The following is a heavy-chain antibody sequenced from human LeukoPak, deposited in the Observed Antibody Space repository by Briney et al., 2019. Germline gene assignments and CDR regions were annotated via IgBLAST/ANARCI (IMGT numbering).Heavy chain of an antibody. V-gene: IGHV1-2*02. CDR3: AREGVGATSDY. CDR1: GYTFTGYY. CDR2: INPNSGGT. J-gene: IGHJ4*02. D-gene: IGHD1-26*01. Sequence: GASVKVSCKASGYTFTGYYMHWVRQAPGQGLEWMGWINPNSGGTNYAQKFQGRVTMTRDMSTSTVYMELSSLRSEDTAVYYCAREGVGATSDYWGQGTLVTVSS.